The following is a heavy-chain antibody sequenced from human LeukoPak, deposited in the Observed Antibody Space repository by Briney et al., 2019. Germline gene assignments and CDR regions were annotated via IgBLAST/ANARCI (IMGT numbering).Heavy chain of an antibody. CDR3: AADPTVPDAFDL. V-gene: IGHV3-23*01. CDR2: ISGSGGST. D-gene: IGHD3-10*01. Sequence: GGSLRLSCAASGFTFSSYGMSWIRQAPGKGQEWVSAISGSGGSTYYADSVKGRFTISRDNSKNTLYLQMNSLRAEDTAVYYCAADPTVPDAFDLWGQGTMVTVSS. CDR1: GFTFSSYG. J-gene: IGHJ3*01.